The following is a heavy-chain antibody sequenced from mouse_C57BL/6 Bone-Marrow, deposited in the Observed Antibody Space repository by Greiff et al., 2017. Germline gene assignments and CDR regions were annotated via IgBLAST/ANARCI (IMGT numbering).Heavy chain of an antibody. V-gene: IGHV14-4*01. Sequence: EVKLMESGAELVRPGASVKLSCTASGFNIKDDYMHWVKQRPEQGLEWIGWIDPENGDTEYASKFQGKATITADTSSNTAYLQLSSLTSEDTAVYYCTTIYYGYDAWFAYWGQGTLVTVSA. CDR1: GFNIKDDY. CDR2: IDPENGDT. CDR3: TTIYYGYDAWFAY. D-gene: IGHD2-2*01. J-gene: IGHJ3*01.